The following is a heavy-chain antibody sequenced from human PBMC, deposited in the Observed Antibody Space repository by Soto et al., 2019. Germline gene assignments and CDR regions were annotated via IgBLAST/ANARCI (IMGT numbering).Heavy chain of an antibody. D-gene: IGHD2-2*01. CDR2: IYYSGST. Sequence: ASETLSLTCTVSGGSISSYYWSWIRQPPGKGLEWIGYIYYSGSTNYNPSLKSRVTISVDTSKNQFSLKLSSVTAADTAVYYCARDAGDCSSTSCYEVTAFDIWGQGTMVTVS. CDR3: ARDAGDCSSTSCYEVTAFDI. V-gene: IGHV4-59*01. J-gene: IGHJ3*02. CDR1: GGSISSYY.